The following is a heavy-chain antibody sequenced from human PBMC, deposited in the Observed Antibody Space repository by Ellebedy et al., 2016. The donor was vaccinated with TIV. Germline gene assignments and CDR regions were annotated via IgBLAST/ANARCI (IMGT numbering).Heavy chain of an antibody. D-gene: IGHD4-23*01. CDR1: GFTFSNAW. CDR2: IKSKTDGGTT. CDR3: TTDPWEVEYGGNWFDP. Sequence: GESLKISCAASGFTFSNAWMSWVRQAPGKGLEWVGRIKSKTDGGTTDYAAPVKGRFTISRDDSKNTLYLQMNSLKTEDTAVYYCTTDPWEVEYGGNWFDPWGQGTLVTVSS. J-gene: IGHJ5*02. V-gene: IGHV3-15*01.